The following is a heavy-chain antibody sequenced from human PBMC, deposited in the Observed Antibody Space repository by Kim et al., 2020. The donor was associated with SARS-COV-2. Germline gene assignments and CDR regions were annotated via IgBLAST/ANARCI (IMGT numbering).Heavy chain of an antibody. CDR3: ARGPRPGNDSTLSFDY. J-gene: IGHJ4*02. D-gene: IGHD2-2*01. Sequence: ASVKVSCKASGYTFTGYYMHWVRQAPGQGLEWMGWINPNSGGTNYAQKFQGRVTMTRDTSISTAYMELSRLRSDDTAVYYCARGPRPGNDSTLSFDYWGQGTLVTVSS. CDR2: INPNSGGT. CDR1: GYTFTGYY. V-gene: IGHV1-2*02.